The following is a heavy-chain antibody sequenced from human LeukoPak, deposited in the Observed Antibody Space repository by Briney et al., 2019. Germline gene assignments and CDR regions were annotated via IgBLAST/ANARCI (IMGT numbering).Heavy chain of an antibody. V-gene: IGHV3-7*01. Sequence: GGSLRLSCAASGFTFSSYWMSWVRQAPGKGLEWVANIKQDGSEKYYVGSVKGRFTISRDNAKNSLYLQMNSLRAEDTAVYYCARDQSYDSSGYSFDYWGQGTLVTVSS. CDR3: ARDQSYDSSGYSFDY. CDR2: IKQDGSEK. CDR1: GFTFSSYW. J-gene: IGHJ4*02. D-gene: IGHD3-22*01.